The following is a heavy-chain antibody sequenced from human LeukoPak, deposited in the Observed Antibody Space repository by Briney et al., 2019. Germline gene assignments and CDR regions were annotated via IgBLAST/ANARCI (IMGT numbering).Heavy chain of an antibody. D-gene: IGHD2-15*01. J-gene: IGHJ5*02. CDR1: GGSISSYY. CDR2: IYYSGST. Sequence: SETLSLTCTVSGGSISSYYWSWIRQPPGKGLEWTGYIYYSGSTNYNPSLKSRVTISVDTSKNQFSLKLSSVTAADTAVYYCARSYCSGGSCYSGWFDPWGQGTLVTVSS. V-gene: IGHV4-59*08. CDR3: ARSYCSGGSCYSGWFDP.